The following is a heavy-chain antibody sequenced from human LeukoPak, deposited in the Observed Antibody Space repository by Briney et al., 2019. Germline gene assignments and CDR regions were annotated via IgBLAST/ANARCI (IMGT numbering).Heavy chain of an antibody. Sequence: GRSLRLSCAASRFSFRSYDMHWVRQAPGKGLEWLAVSSYDEGHTYYTDSVKGRFTISRDNSKNTLYLQMNSLRPEDTAVYYCAKDLGVLQWLVAFDYWGQGTLVTVSS. V-gene: IGHV3-30*18. J-gene: IGHJ4*02. CDR3: AKDLGVLQWLVAFDY. CDR2: SSYDEGHT. CDR1: RFSFRSYD. D-gene: IGHD6-19*01.